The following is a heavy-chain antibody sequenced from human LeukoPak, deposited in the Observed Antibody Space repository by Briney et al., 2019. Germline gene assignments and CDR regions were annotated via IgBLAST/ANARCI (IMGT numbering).Heavy chain of an antibody. V-gene: IGHV3-7*01. D-gene: IGHD2-15*01. CDR3: ARDGGLHTNFDY. CDR2: TKPDGTAE. CDR1: GFTFRNYW. Sequence: GGSLRLSCAASGFTFRNYWMGWVRQAPGKGLQWGANTKPDGTAEYYADSVRGRFTTSRDNANNFLYLQMNSLRGEDTAVYYCARDGGLHTNFDYWGQGTLVTVPS. J-gene: IGHJ4*02.